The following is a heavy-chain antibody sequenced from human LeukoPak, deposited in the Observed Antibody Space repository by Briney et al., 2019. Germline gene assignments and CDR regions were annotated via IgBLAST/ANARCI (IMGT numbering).Heavy chain of an antibody. Sequence: GGSLRLSCAASGFTFSSYGMHWVRQAPGKGLEWVSAISGSGGSTYYADSVKGRFTISRDNSKNTLYLQMNSLRAEDTAVYYCAKEIYCSGGSCYSKWFDPWGQGTLVTVSS. CDR3: AKEIYCSGGSCYSKWFDP. J-gene: IGHJ5*02. CDR2: ISGSGGST. D-gene: IGHD2-15*01. V-gene: IGHV3-23*01. CDR1: GFTFSSYG.